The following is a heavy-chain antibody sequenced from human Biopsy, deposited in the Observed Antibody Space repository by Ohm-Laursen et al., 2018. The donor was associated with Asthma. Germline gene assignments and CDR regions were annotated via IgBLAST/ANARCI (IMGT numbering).Heavy chain of an antibody. CDR2: IYGGGTS. J-gene: IGHJ4*02. Sequence: SLRLSCAASGFAVSRDYMFWVRQAPGKGLEWVSVIYGGGTSHTADSARGRFTISRDYSKNTLYLQMHSLRAEDTAVYYCARGDSSNWSHYYFDYWGQGTLVTVSS. CDR3: ARGDSSNWSHYYFDY. CDR1: GFAVSRDY. V-gene: IGHV3-53*01. D-gene: IGHD3-22*01.